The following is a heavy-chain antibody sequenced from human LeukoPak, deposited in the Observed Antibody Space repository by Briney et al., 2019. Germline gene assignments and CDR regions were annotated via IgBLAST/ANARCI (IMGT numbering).Heavy chain of an antibody. CDR2: INHSGST. J-gene: IGHJ5*02. CDR3: ARGGEYCSSTSCYAGGDWFDP. Sequence: KPSETLSLTCAVYGGSFSGYYWSWIRQPPGKGLEWIGEINHSGSTNYNPSLKSRVTISVDKSKNQFSLKLSSVTAADTAVYYCARGGEYCSSTSCYAGGDWFDPWGQGTLVTVSS. D-gene: IGHD2-2*01. CDR1: GGSFSGYY. V-gene: IGHV4-34*01.